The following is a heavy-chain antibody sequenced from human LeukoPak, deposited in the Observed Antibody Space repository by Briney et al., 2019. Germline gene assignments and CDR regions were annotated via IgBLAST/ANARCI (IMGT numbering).Heavy chain of an antibody. J-gene: IGHJ4*02. CDR3: ARLAGYYYDSSGYLYFDY. Sequence: SETLSLTCTVSGGSISSYYWSWIRQPPGKGLEWIGYIYYSGSTNYNPSLKSRVTISVDTSKNQFSLKLSSVTAADTAVYYCARLAGYYYDSSGYLYFDYWGQGTLVTVSS. V-gene: IGHV4-59*08. D-gene: IGHD3-22*01. CDR2: IYYSGST. CDR1: GGSISSYY.